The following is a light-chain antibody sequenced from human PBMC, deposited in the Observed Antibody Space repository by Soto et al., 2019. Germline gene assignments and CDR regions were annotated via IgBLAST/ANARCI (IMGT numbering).Light chain of an antibody. V-gene: IGLV2-23*02. J-gene: IGLJ2*01. CDR3: CSYAGSRTLV. CDR1: STDVGGYNL. CDR2: EVI. Sequence: QSALTQPASVSGSPGQSITISCTGTSTDVGGYNLVSWYQPHPGRAPKLIIYEVIKRPSGVSIRFSGSKSGNTASLTISGLQAEDEADYYCCSYAGSRTLVFGGGTKRTVL.